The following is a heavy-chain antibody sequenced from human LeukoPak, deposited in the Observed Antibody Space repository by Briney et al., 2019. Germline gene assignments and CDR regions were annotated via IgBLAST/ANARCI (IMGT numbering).Heavy chain of an antibody. J-gene: IGHJ4*02. V-gene: IGHV3-15*01. CDR3: ARVPAPPGGYDYY. D-gene: IGHD5-12*01. Sequence: GGSLRLSCAASGFTFSDAWMSWVRQAPGKGLEWVGRIKSKTDGGTTDYAAPVKGRFTISRDNSKNTLYLQMNSLRAEDTAVYYCARVPAPPGGYDYYWGQGTLVTVSS. CDR1: GFTFSDAW. CDR2: IKSKTDGGTT.